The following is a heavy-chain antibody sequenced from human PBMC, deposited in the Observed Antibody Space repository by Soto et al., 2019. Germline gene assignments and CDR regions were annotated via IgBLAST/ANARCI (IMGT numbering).Heavy chain of an antibody. D-gene: IGHD1-7*01. Sequence: GASVKVSCKASGYTFTGYYMHWVRQAPGQGLEWMGWINPNSGGTNYAQKFQGRVTMTRDTSISTAYMELSRLRSDDTAVYYCARSTYITGTTWANFDYWGQGTQVTVSS. V-gene: IGHV1-2*02. J-gene: IGHJ4*02. CDR1: GYTFTGYY. CDR3: ARSTYITGTTWANFDY. CDR2: INPNSGGT.